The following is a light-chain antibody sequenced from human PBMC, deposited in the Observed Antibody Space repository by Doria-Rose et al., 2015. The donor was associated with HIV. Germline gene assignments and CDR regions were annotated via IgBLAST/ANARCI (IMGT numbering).Light chain of an antibody. Sequence: THAPGTLSLSPGARATLSCTASQSFSSTYLAWYQQKPGQAPSLLIYDGSTRATGIPDRFSASGSGTDFTLTINRLEPEDFALYYCHQYGTSWTFGQGTKAEI. V-gene: IGKV3-20*01. J-gene: IGKJ1*01. CDR1: QSFSSTY. CDR3: HQYGTSWT. CDR2: DGS.